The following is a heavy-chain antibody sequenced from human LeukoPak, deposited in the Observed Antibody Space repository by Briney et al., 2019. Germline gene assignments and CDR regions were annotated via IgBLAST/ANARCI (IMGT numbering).Heavy chain of an antibody. Sequence: PGGSLRLSYAASGFTFSDYYMSWIRQAPGKGLEWVSYISSTGSTIYYAGSVKGRFTISRDNAKDSLYLQMNSLRAEDTAVYYCARGASGSWQTRGYFDYWGQGTLVTVSS. CDR3: ARGASGSWQTRGYFDY. CDR1: GFTFSDYY. V-gene: IGHV3-11*01. D-gene: IGHD6-13*01. J-gene: IGHJ4*02. CDR2: ISSTGSTI.